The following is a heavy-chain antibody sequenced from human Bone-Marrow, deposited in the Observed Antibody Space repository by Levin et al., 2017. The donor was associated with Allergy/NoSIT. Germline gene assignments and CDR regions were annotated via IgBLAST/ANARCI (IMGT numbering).Heavy chain of an antibody. D-gene: IGHD6-25*01. CDR1: GFIFSDHY. V-gene: IGHV3-72*01. Sequence: GESLKISCAASGFIFSDHYMDWVRQAPGKGPEWVGRIRDKARSYTTEYAASVKGRFTISRDDSRNSLYLHMNSLNIEDMAVYYCARTFCSGDHCYVGDCWGQGILVTVS. J-gene: IGHJ4*02. CDR3: ARTFCSGDHCYVGDC. CDR2: IRDKARSYTT.